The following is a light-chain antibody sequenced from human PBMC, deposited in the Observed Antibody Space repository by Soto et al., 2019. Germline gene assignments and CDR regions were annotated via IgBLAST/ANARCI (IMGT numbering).Light chain of an antibody. CDR2: DNH. CDR3: ATWDSRLRALL. CDR1: SSDVGGYNY. Sequence: QSALTQPRSVSGSPGQSVTISCTGTSSDVGGYNYVSWYQHHPGKAPKLIISDNHKRPSGIPDRFSGSKSGTSATLGITGLQAGDEGDYYCATWDSRLRALLFGGGTKLTVL. V-gene: IGLV2-11*01. J-gene: IGLJ2*01.